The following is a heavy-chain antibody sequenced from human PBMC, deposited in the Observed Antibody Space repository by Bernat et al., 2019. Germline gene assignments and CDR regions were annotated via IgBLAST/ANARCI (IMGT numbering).Heavy chain of an antibody. CDR2: ISSSSSYI. CDR1: GFTFSSYS. CDR3: ARERNDGGVLYFDY. Sequence: EVQLVESGGGLVKPGGSLRLSCAASGFTFSSYSMNWVRQAPGKGLEWVSSISSSSSYIYYADSVKGRFTISRDNAKNSLYLQMNSLRAEDTAVYYCARERNDGGVLYFDYWGQGTLVTVSS. V-gene: IGHV3-21*01. D-gene: IGHD1-1*01. J-gene: IGHJ4*02.